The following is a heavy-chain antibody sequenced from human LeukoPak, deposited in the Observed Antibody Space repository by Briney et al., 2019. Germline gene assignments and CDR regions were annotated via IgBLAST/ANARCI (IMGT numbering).Heavy chain of an antibody. CDR3: AKDRETTASGTFDY. CDR1: GFTFNNYG. D-gene: IGHD1-1*01. CDR2: ISDDGRNK. J-gene: IGHJ4*02. Sequence: GGSLRLSCAASGFTFNNYGMHYVRQAPGKGLEWGAVISDDGRNKKYADSVRGRFTISRDDSNNTLYLQMNSLRAEDTGVYYCAKDRETTASGTFDYWGQGTLVTVSS. V-gene: IGHV3-30*18.